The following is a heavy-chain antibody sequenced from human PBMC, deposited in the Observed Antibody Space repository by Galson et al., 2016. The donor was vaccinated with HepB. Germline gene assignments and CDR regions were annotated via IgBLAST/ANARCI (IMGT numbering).Heavy chain of an antibody. CDR1: GFTFTSSA. CDR3: AALGYFDPYAFDI. CDR2: IVVGSGNT. D-gene: IGHD3-9*01. Sequence: SVKVSCKASGFTFTSSAVQWVRQARGQRLEWIGWIVVGSGNTNYAQKFQERVTITRAMSTRTAYMELSSLRSEDTAVDYCAALGYFDPYAFDIWGQGTMVTVSS. V-gene: IGHV1-58*01. J-gene: IGHJ3*02.